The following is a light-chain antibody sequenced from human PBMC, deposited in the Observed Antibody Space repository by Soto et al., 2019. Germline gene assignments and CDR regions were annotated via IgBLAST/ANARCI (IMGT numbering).Light chain of an antibody. J-gene: IGKJ4*01. V-gene: IGKV1-39*01. Sequence: DIQMTQSPSSLSASVGDTVTITCRASQSISIYLNWYQQNPGKAPSLLKYAASSLQKGVPSRLSGSGSGTDFTLTISSLQREDFATYYCQQSYRTPLTFVGGTKVEIK. CDR3: QQSYRTPLT. CDR1: QSISIY. CDR2: AAS.